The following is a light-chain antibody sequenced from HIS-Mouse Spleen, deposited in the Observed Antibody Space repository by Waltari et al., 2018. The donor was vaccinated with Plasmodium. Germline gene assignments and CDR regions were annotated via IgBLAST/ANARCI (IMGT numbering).Light chain of an antibody. CDR1: KLGYET. V-gene: IGLV3-1*01. CDR3: QAWDSSTVV. Sequence: SYELTQPPSVSVSPGQTARITCPGDKLGYETACWYQQKPGQSPVLVIYHDSKRPSGIPERFSGSNSGNTATLTISGTQAMDEADYYCQAWDSSTVVFGGGTKLTVL. CDR2: HDS. J-gene: IGLJ2*01.